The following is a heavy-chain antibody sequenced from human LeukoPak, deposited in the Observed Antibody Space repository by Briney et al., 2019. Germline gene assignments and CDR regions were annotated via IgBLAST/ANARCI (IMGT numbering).Heavy chain of an antibody. D-gene: IGHD6-6*01. CDR3: ARVGSSSPFDY. V-gene: IGHV3-33*01. CDR2: IWYDGSNK. J-gene: IGHJ4*02. Sequence: PGGSLRLSCAASGFTFSSYGMHWVRQAPGKGLEWVAVIWYDGSNKYHADSVKGRFTISRDNSKNTLYLQMNSLRAEDTAVYYCARVGSSSPFDYWGQGTLVTVSS. CDR1: GFTFSSYG.